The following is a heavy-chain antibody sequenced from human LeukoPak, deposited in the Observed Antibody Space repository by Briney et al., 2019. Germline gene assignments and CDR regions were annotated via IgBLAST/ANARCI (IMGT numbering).Heavy chain of an antibody. CDR3: AKDRIAAAGSDY. V-gene: IGHV3-23*01. CDR1: GFTFSSYA. Sequence: GGSLRLSCAASGFTFSSYAMSWVRQAPGKGLEWVSAISGSGGSIYYADSVKGRFTISRDNSKDTLYLQMNSLRAEDTAVYYCAKDRIAAAGSDYWGQGTLVTVSS. J-gene: IGHJ4*02. CDR2: ISGSGGSI. D-gene: IGHD6-13*01.